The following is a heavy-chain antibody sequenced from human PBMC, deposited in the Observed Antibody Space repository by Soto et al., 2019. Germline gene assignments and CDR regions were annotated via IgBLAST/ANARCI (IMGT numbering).Heavy chain of an antibody. J-gene: IGHJ4*02. CDR2: INAGNGNT. Sequence: GASVKVSCKASGYTFTSYAMHWVRQAPGQRLEWMGWINAGNGNTKYSQKFQGRVTITRDTSASTAYMELSSLRSEDTAVYYCARVDCSSTSCYRFDYWGQGTLVTVSS. V-gene: IGHV1-3*01. CDR1: GYTFTSYA. CDR3: ARVDCSSTSCYRFDY. D-gene: IGHD2-2*01.